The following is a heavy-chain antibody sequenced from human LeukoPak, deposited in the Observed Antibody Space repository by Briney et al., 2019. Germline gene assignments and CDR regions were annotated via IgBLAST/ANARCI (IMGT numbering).Heavy chain of an antibody. CDR2: ISSSGSNI. CDR1: GFTFSDYY. Sequence: GGSLRLSCAAAGFTFSDYYMSWIRQAPGKGLEWVSYISSSGSNIYYADSVKGRFTISRDNAKNSLYLQMNSLRAEDTAVYYCARESFGGLFTFFDYWGQGTLVTVSS. CDR3: ARESFGGLFTFFDY. V-gene: IGHV3-11*01. J-gene: IGHJ4*02. D-gene: IGHD3-10*01.